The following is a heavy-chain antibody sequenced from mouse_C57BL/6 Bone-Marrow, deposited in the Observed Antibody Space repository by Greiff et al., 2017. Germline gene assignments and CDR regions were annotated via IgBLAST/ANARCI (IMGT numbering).Heavy chain of an antibody. CDR2: MDPSDSYT. D-gene: IGHD2-5*01. CDR3: ARDSNYVWFAY. J-gene: IGHJ3*01. CDR1: GYTFTSTW. Sequence: QVQLQQPGAELVMPGASVKLSCKASGYTFTSTWMHWVKQRPGQGLGWIGEMDPSDSYTNYNQKFKGKSTLTGDKSSSTAYMQLSSLTSEDSAVYYCARDSNYVWFAYWGQGTLVTVSA. V-gene: IGHV1-69*01.